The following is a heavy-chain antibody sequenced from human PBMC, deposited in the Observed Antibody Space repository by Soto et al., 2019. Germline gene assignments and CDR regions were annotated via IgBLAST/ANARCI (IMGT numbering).Heavy chain of an antibody. CDR3: ARDWFGITGNPRYFDY. V-gene: IGHV3-30-3*01. CDR2: ISYDGSNK. Sequence: GGSLRLSCAASGFTFSSYAMHWVRQAPGKGLEWVAVISYDGSNKYYADSVKGRFTISRDNSKNTLYLQMNSLRAEDTAVYYCARDWFGITGNPRYFDYWGQGTLVTVSS. J-gene: IGHJ4*02. CDR1: GFTFSSYA. D-gene: IGHD1-20*01.